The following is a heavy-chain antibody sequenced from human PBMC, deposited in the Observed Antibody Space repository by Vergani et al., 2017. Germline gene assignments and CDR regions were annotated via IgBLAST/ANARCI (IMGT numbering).Heavy chain of an antibody. V-gene: IGHV3-48*01. CDR3: AREYSSTSGRAFDF. Sequence: QLVESGGGWVQPGGSLRLSFVVFGFDFSSYIMNWVRQAPGKGLEWVSFVSTGPKSQSYAESVKGRFTISRDSAKNSLYLQMDSLRAEDTAVYYCAREYSSTSGRAFDFWGQGTKVTVSS. J-gene: IGHJ3*01. D-gene: IGHD2-2*01. CDR2: VSTGPKSQ. CDR1: GFDFSSYI.